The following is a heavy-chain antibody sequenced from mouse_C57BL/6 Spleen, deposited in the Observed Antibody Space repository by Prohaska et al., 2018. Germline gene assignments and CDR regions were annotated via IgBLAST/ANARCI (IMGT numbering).Heavy chain of an antibody. J-gene: IGHJ3*01. CDR1: GYTFTDYE. CDR3: TRTLLLLRSWFAY. D-gene: IGHD1-1*01. CDR2: IDPETGGT. Sequence: GAELVRPGASVTLSCKASGYTFTDYEMHWVKQTPVHGLEWIGAIDPETGGTAYNQKFKGKAILTADKSSSTAYMELRSLTSEDSAVYYCTRTLLLLRSWFAYWGQGTLVTVSA. V-gene: IGHV1-15*01.